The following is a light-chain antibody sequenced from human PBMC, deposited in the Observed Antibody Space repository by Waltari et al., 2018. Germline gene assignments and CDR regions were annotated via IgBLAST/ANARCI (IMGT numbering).Light chain of an antibody. CDR1: QNVLYSSNNKNY. J-gene: IGKJ1*01. CDR3: QQYYTTPWT. V-gene: IGKV4-1*01. Sequence: DIVMTQSPGSLAVSLGERATINCKSSQNVLYSSNNKNYIAWYQQKSGQPPKLLIYWTSTRDSGVPGRFSGSGSGTEFALTISSLQAEDVAVYYCQQYYTTPWTFGQGTKVEIK. CDR2: WTS.